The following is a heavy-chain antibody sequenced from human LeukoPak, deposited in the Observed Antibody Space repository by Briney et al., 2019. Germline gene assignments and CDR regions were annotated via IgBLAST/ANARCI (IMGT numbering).Heavy chain of an antibody. Sequence: SETLSLTCTVSGGSTSSYYWSWIRQPPGKGLEWIGYIYYSGSTNYNPSLKSRVTISVDTSKNQFSLKVSSVTAADTAVYYCARGAFAVVSPLDYWGQGTLVTVSS. V-gene: IGHV4-59*01. CDR1: GGSTSSYY. CDR2: IYYSGST. J-gene: IGHJ4*02. D-gene: IGHD4-23*01. CDR3: ARGAFAVVSPLDY.